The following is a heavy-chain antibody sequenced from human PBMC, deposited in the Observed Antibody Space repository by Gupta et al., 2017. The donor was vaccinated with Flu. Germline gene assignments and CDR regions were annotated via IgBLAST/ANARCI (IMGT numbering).Heavy chain of an antibody. J-gene: IGHJ4*02. Sequence: EVQLVESGGVVVQPGGSLRLSCAASGFTFDDYNMHWVRQGPGKGLEWVSLISWDGTRTYYADSVKGRFTMSRDNSKNSLYLQMNSLRSEDTALYYCAKARGNSGYAVEHWGQGTLVTVSS. D-gene: IGHD2-2*01. CDR3: AKARGNSGYAVEH. CDR1: GFTFDDYN. V-gene: IGHV3-43*01. CDR2: ISWDGTRT.